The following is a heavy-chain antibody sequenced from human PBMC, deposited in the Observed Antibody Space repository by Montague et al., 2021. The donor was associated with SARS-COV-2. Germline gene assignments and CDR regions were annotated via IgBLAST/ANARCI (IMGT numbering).Heavy chain of an antibody. CDR1: GGSISSGGYY. CDR2: IYYSGST. J-gene: IGHJ4*02. D-gene: IGHD3-3*01. CDR3: ARGSITIFGVVTHHVY. V-gene: IGHV4-31*03. Sequence: TLSLTCTVSGGSISSGGYYWSWIRQHPGKGLERIGYIYYSGSTYYNPSLKSRVTISVDTSKNQFSLKLSSVTAADTAVYYCARGSITIFGVVTHHVYWGQGTLVTVSS.